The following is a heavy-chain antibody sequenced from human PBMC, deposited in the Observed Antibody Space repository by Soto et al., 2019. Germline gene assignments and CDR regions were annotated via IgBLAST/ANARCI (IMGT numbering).Heavy chain of an antibody. Sequence: SETLSLTCTVSGGSISSYYWSWIRQPPGKGLEWIGYIYYSGSTNYNPSLKSRVTISVDTSKNQFSLKLSSVTAADTAVYYCARDPRPYDFWSGYPPRFDPWGQGTLVTVSS. V-gene: IGHV4-59*01. D-gene: IGHD3-3*01. J-gene: IGHJ5*02. CDR3: ARDPRPYDFWSGYPPRFDP. CDR2: IYYSGST. CDR1: GGSISSYY.